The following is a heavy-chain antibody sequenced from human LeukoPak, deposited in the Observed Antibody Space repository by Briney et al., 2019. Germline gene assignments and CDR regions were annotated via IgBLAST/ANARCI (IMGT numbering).Heavy chain of an antibody. CDR1: GVSISTSC. CDR3: ARTTRVTPDGRAEYFED. J-gene: IGHJ1*01. D-gene: IGHD4-11*01. CDR2: RCDDGRD. Sequence: SETLSRTCTVSGVSISTSCWSWIRQSPGMGLEWVGYRCDDGRDLYNPSLRSRVSRVTISVDASEKQFSLSLRSVTAADTAMYYCARTTRVTPDGRAEYFEDWGQGTLVIVSS. V-gene: IGHV4-59*03.